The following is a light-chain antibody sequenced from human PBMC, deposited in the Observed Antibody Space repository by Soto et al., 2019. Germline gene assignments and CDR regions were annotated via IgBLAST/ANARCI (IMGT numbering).Light chain of an antibody. V-gene: IGLV2-14*01. Sequence: QSVLTQPASVSGSPGQSITISCTGTSSDIGGYNYVSWYQQHPGTAPKLMIYEVSNRPSGVSSRFSGSKSGNTASLTISGLQAEDEAAYYCSSYTSSNFVVFGGGTKLTVL. CDR2: EVS. J-gene: IGLJ2*01. CDR3: SSYTSSNFVV. CDR1: SSDIGGYNY.